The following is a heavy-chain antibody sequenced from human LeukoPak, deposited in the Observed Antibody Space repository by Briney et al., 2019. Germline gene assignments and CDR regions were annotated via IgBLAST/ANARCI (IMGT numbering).Heavy chain of an antibody. CDR2: ISWNSGSI. CDR1: GFTFDDYA. CDR3: ARGPYYYDSSGYAFDI. V-gene: IGHV3-9*01. Sequence: GGSLRLSCAASGFTFDDYAMHWVRQAPGKGLEWVSGISWNSGSIGYADSVKGRFTISRDNAKNSLYLQMNSLRAGDTAVYYCARGPYYYDSSGYAFDIWGQGTMVTVSS. D-gene: IGHD3-22*01. J-gene: IGHJ3*02.